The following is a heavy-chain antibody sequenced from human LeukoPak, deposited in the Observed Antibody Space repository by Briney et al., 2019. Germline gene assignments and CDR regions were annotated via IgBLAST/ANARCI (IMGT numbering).Heavy chain of an antibody. Sequence: HPGGSLRLSCAASGFIFSGYWMHWVRHAPGKGLVWVSRINSDGSGTTYADSVRGRFTISRDNAKNTLYLEMNSLRAEDTAVYYCAKPISGLAFDIWGQGTMVTVSS. V-gene: IGHV3-74*01. CDR1: GFIFSGYW. D-gene: IGHD2-21*01. J-gene: IGHJ3*02. CDR2: INSDGSGT. CDR3: AKPISGLAFDI.